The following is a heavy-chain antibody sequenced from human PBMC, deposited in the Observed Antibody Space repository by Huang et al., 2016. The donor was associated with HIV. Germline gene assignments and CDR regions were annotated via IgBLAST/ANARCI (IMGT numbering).Heavy chain of an antibody. Sequence: QVRLEQWGQGLLKPSETLSLTCAVYGASFNTYYWSWVRQSPAKGLEWICEIEPGGSINYNPSLKSRGTMTVDTSKNQFYLKFRAMTAADAAIYYCARMSTPSYYDTWSLSPVEEDFFYYNLDVWGQGTPVSVSS. CDR2: IEPGGSI. D-gene: IGHD3-3*01. J-gene: IGHJ6*02. V-gene: IGHV4-34*02. CDR3: ARMSTPSYYDTWSLSPVEEDFFYYNLDV. CDR1: GASFNTYY.